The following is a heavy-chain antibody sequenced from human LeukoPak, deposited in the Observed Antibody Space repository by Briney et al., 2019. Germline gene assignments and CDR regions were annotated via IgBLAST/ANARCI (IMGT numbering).Heavy chain of an antibody. CDR2: ISSSGSTI. D-gene: IGHD6-19*01. Sequence: GGSLRLSCAASGFTFSDYYMSWIRQAPGKGLEWVSYISSSGSTIYYADSVKGRFTISRDNAKNSLYLQMNSLRAEDAAVYYCAKDLHGVAVPDYWGQGTLVTVSS. CDR3: AKDLHGVAVPDY. CDR1: GFTFSDYY. J-gene: IGHJ4*02. V-gene: IGHV3-11*01.